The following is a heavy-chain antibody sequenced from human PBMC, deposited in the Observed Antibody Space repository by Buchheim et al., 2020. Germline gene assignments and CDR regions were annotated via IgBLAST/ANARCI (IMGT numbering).Heavy chain of an antibody. J-gene: IGHJ1*01. D-gene: IGHD3-10*01. Sequence: QVQLQESGPGLVKPSQTLSLTCTVSGGSISNVGSYWSWIRQSPGKGLEWIGYVYFTGSAYSKPSLKSRLTMSLDRSKHPFSLRLSSVTAADTAVYYCAQVAGYFGDSFQHWGQGTL. CDR1: GGSISNVGSY. V-gene: IGHV4-30-4*01. CDR3: AQVAGYFGDSFQH. CDR2: VYFTGSA.